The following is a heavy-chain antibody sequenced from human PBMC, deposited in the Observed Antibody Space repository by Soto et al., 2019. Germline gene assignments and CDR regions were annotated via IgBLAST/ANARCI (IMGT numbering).Heavy chain of an antibody. J-gene: IGHJ3*01. V-gene: IGHV4-59*03. D-gene: IGHD2-2*01. CDR2: IYDDGTT. CDR1: GGSISSYF. Sequence: SETLSLTCSVSGGSISSYFRNWLRQPPGKGLEWIGYIYDDGTTDYNPSLKSRVTILLDMPKNQFSLKLSSVTAADTAVYYCVSSRSAIYGDALDVWGQGTMVTVSS. CDR3: VSSRSAIYGDALDV.